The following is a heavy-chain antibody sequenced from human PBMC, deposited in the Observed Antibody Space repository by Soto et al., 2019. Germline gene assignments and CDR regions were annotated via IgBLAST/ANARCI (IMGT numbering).Heavy chain of an antibody. Sequence: EVQLLESGGGLVQPGGSLRLSCAASGFTFSSYAMSWVRQAPGKGLEWVSGVSGSGDYTFYADSVKGRLTISRDNSKNTLYLHMNSQRAKDTAVYYCAKDRYYDMLTGYNDCHYAMDVWGQGTTVTVSS. D-gene: IGHD3-9*01. CDR2: VSGSGDYT. J-gene: IGHJ6*02. V-gene: IGHV3-23*01. CDR3: AKDRYYDMLTGYNDCHYAMDV. CDR1: GFTFSSYA.